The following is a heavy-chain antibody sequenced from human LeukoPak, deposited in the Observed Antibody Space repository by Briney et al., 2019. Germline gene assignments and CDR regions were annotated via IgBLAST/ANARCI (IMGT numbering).Heavy chain of an antibody. Sequence: GGSLRLSCAASGSTFSGYAIHWVRQAPGKGLEWVAVISSDGRDKHHADSVKGRFTISRDNSKNTLYLQTNSLRAEDTAVYYCARDLRRFATYYFDYWAREPWSASPQ. CDR3: ARDLRRFATYYFDY. J-gene: IGHJ4*02. V-gene: IGHV3-30*03. CDR1: GSTFSGYA. CDR2: ISSDGRDK. D-gene: IGHD5/OR15-5a*01.